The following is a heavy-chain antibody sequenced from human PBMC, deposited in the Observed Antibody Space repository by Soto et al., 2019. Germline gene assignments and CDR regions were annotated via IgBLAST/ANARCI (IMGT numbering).Heavy chain of an antibody. Sequence: ASVKVSCKASGNSFTTYYMHWVRQAPGQGLEWMGIINPSGGRTTYAQKFQGRVTMTRDTSTSTFHMELSRLRSDDTAVYYCARACITIFGVVIIQACYYGMDVWGQGTTVTVSS. CDR1: GNSFTTYY. CDR2: INPSGGRT. D-gene: IGHD3-3*01. V-gene: IGHV1-46*01. J-gene: IGHJ6*02. CDR3: ARACITIFGVVIIQACYYGMDV.